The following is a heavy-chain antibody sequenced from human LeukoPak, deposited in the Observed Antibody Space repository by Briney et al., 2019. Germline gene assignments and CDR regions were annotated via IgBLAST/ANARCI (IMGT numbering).Heavy chain of an antibody. CDR1: GYTFTSYS. CDR2: INPSGGST. V-gene: IGHV1-46*01. D-gene: IGHD5-12*01. J-gene: IGHJ4*02. Sequence: ASVKVSCKASGYTFTSYSIHWVQQAPGQGLEWMGVINPSGGSTTYAQMFQGRVTMTTDTSTSTVYMELSSLRSDDTAVYYCARVLGGFSYFEYWGQGTLVTVSS. CDR3: ARVLGGFSYFEY.